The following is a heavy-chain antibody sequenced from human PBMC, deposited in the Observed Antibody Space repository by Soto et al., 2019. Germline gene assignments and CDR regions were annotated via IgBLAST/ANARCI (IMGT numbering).Heavy chain of an antibody. CDR1: GYTLTELS. CDR3: ASKDDPLEY. CDR2: FDLGDDET. J-gene: IGHJ4*02. D-gene: IGHD2-15*01. Sequence: ASVKVSCKVSGYTLTELSIHWVRKAPGKGLEWMGGFDLGDDETIYAQKFQGRVTMTEDTSTDTAYMELSSLRSEDTAVYYCASKDDPLEYWGQGTQVTVSS. V-gene: IGHV1-24*01.